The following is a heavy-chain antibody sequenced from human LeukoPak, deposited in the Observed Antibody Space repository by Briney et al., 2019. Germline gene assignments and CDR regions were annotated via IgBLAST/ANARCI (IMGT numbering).Heavy chain of an antibody. V-gene: IGHV3-23*01. D-gene: IGHD2-15*01. J-gene: IGHJ4*02. CDR3: AGDRMVAMTYYFDY. CDR2: ISGSGGST. Sequence: GGSLRLSCAASGFTFSSYAMSWGRQGPGKGLEWVSAISGSGGSTYYADSVKGRFTISRDNSKNTLYLQMNSLRAEDTAVYYCAGDRMVAMTYYFDYWGQGTLVTVSS. CDR1: GFTFSSYA.